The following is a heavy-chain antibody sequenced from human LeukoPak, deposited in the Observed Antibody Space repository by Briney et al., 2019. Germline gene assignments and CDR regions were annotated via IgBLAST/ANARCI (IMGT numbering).Heavy chain of an antibody. CDR3: ARYKTMAHYFDY. Sequence: GASVKVSCKASGYTFTSYDINWVRQATGQGLEWMGWMNPNSGNTGYAQKFQGRVTMTRNTSISTAYMELSSLRSEDTAVYYCARYKTMAHYFDYWGQGTLVTASS. CDR2: MNPNSGNT. J-gene: IGHJ4*02. V-gene: IGHV1-8*01. CDR1: GYTFTSYD. D-gene: IGHD1-14*01.